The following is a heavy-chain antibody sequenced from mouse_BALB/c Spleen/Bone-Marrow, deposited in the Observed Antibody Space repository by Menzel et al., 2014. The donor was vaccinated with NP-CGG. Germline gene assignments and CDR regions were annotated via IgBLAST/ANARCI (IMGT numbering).Heavy chain of an antibody. CDR3: AKDKVNYDYAEGYFDY. Sequence: EVQRVESGGGLVQPGGSLKLSCATSGFTFTDYYMSWVRQPPGKALEWLGFIRNKANGYTTDYSASVKGRFTISRDNSQGNLYLQINTMRPEDSTTYYCAKDKVNYDYAEGYFDYWGQGTALTVSS. J-gene: IGHJ2*01. CDR1: GFTFTDYY. D-gene: IGHD2-4*01. CDR2: IRNKANGYTT. V-gene: IGHV7-3*02.